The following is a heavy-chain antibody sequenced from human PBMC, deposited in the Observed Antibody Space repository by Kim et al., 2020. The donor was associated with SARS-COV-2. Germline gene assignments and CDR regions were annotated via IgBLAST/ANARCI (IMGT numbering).Heavy chain of an antibody. CDR1: GYTLTELS. Sequence: ASVKVSCKVSGYTLTELSMHWVRQAPGKGLEWMGGFDPEDGETIYAQKFQGRVTMTEDTSTDTSYMELSSLRSEDTAVYYCATTAVHPGFGGWFDPWGQGTLVTVSS. CDR2: FDPEDGET. J-gene: IGHJ5*02. V-gene: IGHV1-24*01. D-gene: IGHD2-21*02. CDR3: ATTAVHPGFGGWFDP.